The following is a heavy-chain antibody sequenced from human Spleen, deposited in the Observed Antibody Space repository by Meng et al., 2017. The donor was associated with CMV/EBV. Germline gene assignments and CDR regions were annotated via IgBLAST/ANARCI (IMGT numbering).Heavy chain of an antibody. CDR2: IGSRGEDT. CDR3: ARDQGRQYYDFWSGYHY. Sequence: GESLKISCAASGFTFRNFAMSWVRQTPGKGLEWVSSIGSRGEDTYYADSVKGRFTLSRDSSKNTLYLRMTSLRAEDTAVYYCARDQGRQYYDFWSGYHYWGQGTLVTVSS. J-gene: IGHJ4*02. D-gene: IGHD3-3*01. CDR1: GFTFRNFA. V-gene: IGHV3-23*01.